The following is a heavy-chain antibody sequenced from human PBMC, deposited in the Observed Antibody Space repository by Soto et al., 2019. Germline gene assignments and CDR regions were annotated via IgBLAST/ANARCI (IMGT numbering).Heavy chain of an antibody. Sequence: QVQLQQWGAGLLKPSETLSLTCAVYGGSFSGYYWSWIRQPPGKGLEWIGEINHSGSTNYNPSLKSRVTISVDTSKNQFSLKLSSVTAADTAVYYCARGPTRLGWYFDLWGRGTLVTVSS. D-gene: IGHD3-22*01. J-gene: IGHJ2*01. V-gene: IGHV4-34*01. CDR1: GGSFSGYY. CDR3: ARGPTRLGWYFDL. CDR2: INHSGST.